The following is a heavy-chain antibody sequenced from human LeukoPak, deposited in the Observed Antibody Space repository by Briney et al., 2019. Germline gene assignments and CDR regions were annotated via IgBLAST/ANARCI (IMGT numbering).Heavy chain of an antibody. V-gene: IGHV1-2*02. CDR2: INPNSGGT. D-gene: IGHD4-17*01. J-gene: IGHJ4*02. CDR3: ARGEPTVTTYIANFDY. CDR1: GYTFTGYY. Sequence: VASVKVSCKASGYTFTGYYMHWVRQAPGQGLECMGWINPNSGGTNYAQKFQGRVTMTRDTSISTAYMELSRLRSDDTAVYYCARGEPTVTTYIANFDYWGQGTLVTVSS.